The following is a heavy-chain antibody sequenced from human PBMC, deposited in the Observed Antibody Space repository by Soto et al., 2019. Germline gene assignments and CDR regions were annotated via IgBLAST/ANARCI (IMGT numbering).Heavy chain of an antibody. CDR2: VFQGAST. J-gene: IGHJ4*02. CDR1: GGSVTSASYY. D-gene: IGHD2-8*02. V-gene: IGHV4-61*01. CDR3: ATALGPTTGIDY. Sequence: SETLSLTCSVSGGSVTSASYYWSWIRQSPGKGLECIGYVFQGASTNYNPSLKGRVTISVDTSRNQFSLDLTSVTAADTAVYYCATALGPTTGIDYWGQGTLVTVSS.